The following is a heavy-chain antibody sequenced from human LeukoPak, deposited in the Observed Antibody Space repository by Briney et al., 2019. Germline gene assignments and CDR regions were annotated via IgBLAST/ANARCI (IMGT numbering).Heavy chain of an antibody. V-gene: IGHV1-2*04. Sequence: ASVKVSCKASGYTFTGYYMHWVRQAPGQGLEWMGWINPNSGGTNYAQKFQGWVTMTRDTSISTAYMELSRLRSDDTAVYYCARGGRYCYDSSGSDDAFDIWGQGTMVTVSS. CDR1: GYTFTGYY. CDR3: ARGGRYCYDSSGSDDAFDI. CDR2: INPNSGGT. J-gene: IGHJ3*02. D-gene: IGHD3-22*01.